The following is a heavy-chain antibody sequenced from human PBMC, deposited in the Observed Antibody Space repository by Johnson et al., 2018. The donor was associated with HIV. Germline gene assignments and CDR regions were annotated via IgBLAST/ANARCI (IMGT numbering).Heavy chain of an antibody. D-gene: IGHD3-22*01. Sequence: VQLVESGGGVVQPGRSQRLSCAASGFSFSSCAMNWVRQAPGKGLEWVSTINGGGGITYYADSVKGRFTISRDNSNNTLYLQMNSLRAEDTAVYYCAKRFGYDNRGDQFDFWGQGAMVTVSS. V-gene: IGHV3-23*04. CDR3: AKRFGYDNRGDQFDF. CDR1: GFSFSSCA. J-gene: IGHJ3*01. CDR2: INGGGGIT.